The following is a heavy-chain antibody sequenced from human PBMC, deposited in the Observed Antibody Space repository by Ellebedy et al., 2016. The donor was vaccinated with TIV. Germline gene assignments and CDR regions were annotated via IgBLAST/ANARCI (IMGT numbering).Heavy chain of an antibody. CDR3: ARGKSTVTTESCDY. CDR1: GFTFSSYS. CDR2: ISSSSSYI. D-gene: IGHD4-17*01. V-gene: IGHV3-21*01. J-gene: IGHJ4*02. Sequence: GESLKISCAASGFTFSSYSMNWVRQAPGKGLEWVSSISSSSSYIYYADSVKGRFTISRDNAKNSLYLQMNSLRAEDTAVYYCARGKSTVTTESCDYWGQGTLVTVSS.